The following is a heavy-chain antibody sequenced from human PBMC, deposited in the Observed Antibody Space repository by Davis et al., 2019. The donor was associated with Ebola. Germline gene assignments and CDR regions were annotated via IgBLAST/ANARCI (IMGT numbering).Heavy chain of an antibody. CDR2: VHYSGST. CDR1: SGSVGSGSHR. V-gene: IGHV4-61*01. J-gene: IGHJ6*02. Sequence: PSETLSLTCTVSSGSVGSGSHRWSWIRRSPEKGLEWIAYVHYSGSTNYNPSLKSRVTVSLDTSNNQVSLELRSVTAADTAIYYCARALVYYGVDVWGQGTTVTVSS. CDR3: ARALVYYGVDV.